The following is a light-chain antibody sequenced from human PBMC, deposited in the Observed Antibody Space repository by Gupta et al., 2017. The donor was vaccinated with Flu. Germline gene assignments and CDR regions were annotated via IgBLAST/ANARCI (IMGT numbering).Light chain of an antibody. CDR3: GTWDTSLNGGV. CDR1: NSNIGKTY. Sequence: QSVFTQPPSVSAAPGQKVSSSCSGSNSNIGKTYVAWYQQLPGTAPKLLIFENNQRPSGIPDRFSGSKSGTSATLDITGLQTGDEADYCCGTWDTSLNGGVFGGGTKLTVL. V-gene: IGLV1-51*02. CDR2: ENN. J-gene: IGLJ2*01.